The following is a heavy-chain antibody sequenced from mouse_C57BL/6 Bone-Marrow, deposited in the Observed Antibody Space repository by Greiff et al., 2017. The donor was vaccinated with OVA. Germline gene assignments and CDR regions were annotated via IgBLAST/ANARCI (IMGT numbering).Heavy chain of an antibody. CDR1: GYTFTDYY. CDR3: AREAAYYSKGWFAY. D-gene: IGHD2-5*01. CDR2: IFPGSGST. J-gene: IGHJ3*01. Sequence: QVHVKQSGPELVKPGASVKISCKASGYTFTDYYINWVKQRPGQGLEWIGWIFPGSGSTYYNEKFKGKATLTVDKSSSTAYMLLSSLTSEDSAVYFCAREAAYYSKGWFAYWGQGTLVTVSA. V-gene: IGHV1-75*01.